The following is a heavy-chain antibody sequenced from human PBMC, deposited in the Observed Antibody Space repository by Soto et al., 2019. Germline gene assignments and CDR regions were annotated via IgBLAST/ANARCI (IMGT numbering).Heavy chain of an antibody. V-gene: IGHV3-21*01. CDR2: ISSSSSYI. D-gene: IGHD3-3*01. J-gene: IGHJ6*02. CDR1: GFTFSSYS. Sequence: PGGSLRLSCAASGFTFSSYSMNRVRQAPGKGLEWVSSISSSSSYIYYADSVKGRFTISRDNAKNSLYLQMNSLRAEDTAVYYCANIRFLEWGALGMDVWGQGTTVTVSS. CDR3: ANIRFLEWGALGMDV.